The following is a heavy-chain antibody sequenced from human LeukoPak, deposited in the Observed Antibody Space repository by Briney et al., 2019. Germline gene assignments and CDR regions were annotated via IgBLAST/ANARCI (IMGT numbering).Heavy chain of an antibody. CDR3: ARDLSWGAFI. Sequence: PGGSLRLSCAASGIIFSNYGMNWVRQAPGKRLEWVSGISPSGGTTYYADSLKGRFSISRDNSKNTVYLQMNSLRADDTAVYYCARDLSWGAFIWGQGTMVTVSS. V-gene: IGHV3-23*01. D-gene: IGHD3-16*01. CDR1: GIIFSNYG. J-gene: IGHJ3*02. CDR2: ISPSGGTT.